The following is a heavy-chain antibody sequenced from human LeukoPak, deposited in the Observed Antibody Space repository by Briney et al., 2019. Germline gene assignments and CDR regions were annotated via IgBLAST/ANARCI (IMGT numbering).Heavy chain of an antibody. J-gene: IGHJ4*02. CDR1: GFTFSSYW. Sequence: GGSLRLSCAASGFTFSSYWMSWVRQAPGKGLEWVANIKQDGSEEYYVDSVKGRFTIFRDNAKNSLYLQMNSLRAEDTAVYYCTRESPYSARGQPSDYWGQGTLVTVSS. V-gene: IGHV3-7*01. CDR2: IKQDGSEE. CDR3: TRESPYSARGQPSDY. D-gene: IGHD6-6*01.